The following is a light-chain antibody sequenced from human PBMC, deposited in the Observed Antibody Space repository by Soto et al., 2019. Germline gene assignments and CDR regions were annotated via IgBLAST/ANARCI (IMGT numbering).Light chain of an antibody. J-gene: IGKJ4*01. Sequence: EIVLTQSPGTLSLSPGERATLSCRASQSVSSSYLAWYQQQPGQAPRLLIYGASSRSTGIPDRFSGSGSGTDFTLTISRLEPEDFAVYYCQQHGSLPLTFGGGTKVEIK. V-gene: IGKV3-20*01. CDR3: QQHGSLPLT. CDR1: QSVSSSY. CDR2: GAS.